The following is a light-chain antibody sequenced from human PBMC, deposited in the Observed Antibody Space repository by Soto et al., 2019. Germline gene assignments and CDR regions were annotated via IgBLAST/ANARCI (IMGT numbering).Light chain of an antibody. J-gene: IGKJ1*01. CDR2: DTS. V-gene: IGKV3-15*01. CDR3: QQYVHWPPVA. Sequence: EIVVTQSPATLSVSPGERVTLSCRASQSVYSSLAWYQQRPGQAPRLLIYDTSTRAAGIAARFSGSGSGTEFTLTISSLQSEDSAVYYCQQYVHWPPVAFGQGTTVEI. CDR1: QSVYSS.